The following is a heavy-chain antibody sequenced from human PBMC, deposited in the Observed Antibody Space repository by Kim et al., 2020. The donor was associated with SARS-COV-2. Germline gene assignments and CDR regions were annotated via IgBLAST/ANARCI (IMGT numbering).Heavy chain of an antibody. Sequence: YADSVKGRFPISRDNPKNALYLQMNSLRAEDTAVYYCAKQGDYYYGMDVWGQGTTVTVSS. J-gene: IGHJ6*02. CDR3: AKQGDYYYGMDV. V-gene: IGHV3-23*01.